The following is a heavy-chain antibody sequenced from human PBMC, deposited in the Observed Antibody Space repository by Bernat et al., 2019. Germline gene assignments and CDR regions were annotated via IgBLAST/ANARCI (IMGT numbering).Heavy chain of an antibody. V-gene: IGHV3-49*03. CDR1: GFTFGDYA. CDR2: IRSKAYGGTT. CDR3: EGAAKERDY. D-gene: IGHD2-15*01. J-gene: IGHJ4*02. Sequence: EVQLVESGGGLVQPGRSLRLSCTASGFTFGDYAMSWFRQAPGKGLEWVGFIRSKAYGGTTDYAASVKGRFTISSDDSKSIAYLQMNSLQTEDTAVYYCEGAAKERDYWGQGTLVTVSA.